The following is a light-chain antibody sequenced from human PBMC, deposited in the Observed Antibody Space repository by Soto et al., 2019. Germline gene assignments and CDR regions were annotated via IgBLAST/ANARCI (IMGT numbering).Light chain of an antibody. Sequence: EIVLTQSPATLSLSPGERATLSCRASQSIGLAIAWYQHKPGQAPRLLIFDASQRATGIPSRFSGSGSGTDFTLTINGLQPEDFATYYCQQAASFPITFGQGTRLEIK. CDR3: QQAASFPIT. CDR1: QSIGLA. J-gene: IGKJ5*01. V-gene: IGKV3-11*01. CDR2: DAS.